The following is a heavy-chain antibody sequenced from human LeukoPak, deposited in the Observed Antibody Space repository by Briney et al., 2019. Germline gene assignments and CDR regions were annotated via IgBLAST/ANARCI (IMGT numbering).Heavy chain of an antibody. Sequence: SSVKVSCKASGGTFSSYAISWVRQAPGQGLEWMGGIIPIFGTANYAQKFQGRVTITTDESTSTAYMELSSLRSEDKAVYYCARDGQYSSSAGNNNWFDPWGQGTLVTVSS. CDR3: ARDGQYSSSAGNNNWFDP. J-gene: IGHJ5*02. V-gene: IGHV1-69*05. CDR1: GGTFSSYA. D-gene: IGHD6-6*01. CDR2: IIPIFGTA.